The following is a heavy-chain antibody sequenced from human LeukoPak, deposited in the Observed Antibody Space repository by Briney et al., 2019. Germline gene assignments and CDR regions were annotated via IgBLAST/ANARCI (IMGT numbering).Heavy chain of an antibody. D-gene: IGHD3-3*01. CDR1: GGSFSGYY. CDR3: ARRYWGSTIFGVVIPRWFDP. Sequence: KPSETLSLTCAVYGGSFSGYYWSWIRQPPGKGLEWIGEMNHSGSTNYNPSLKSRVTISVDTSKNQFSLKLSSVTAADSAVYYCARRYWGSTIFGVVIPRWFDPWGQGTLVTVSS. V-gene: IGHV4-34*01. J-gene: IGHJ5*02. CDR2: MNHSGST.